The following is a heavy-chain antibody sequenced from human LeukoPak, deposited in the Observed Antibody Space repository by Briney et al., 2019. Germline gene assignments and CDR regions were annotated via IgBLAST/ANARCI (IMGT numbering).Heavy chain of an antibody. D-gene: IGHD7-27*01. V-gene: IGHV3-15*07. Sequence: GGSLRLSCAASGFTFSNAWMNWVRQAPGKGLEWVGRIKSKTDGGTTDYAAPVKGRFTISRDDSKNTLYLQMNSLRAEDTAVYYCAKDGGLWVSAHWGDSWGRGTLVTVSS. CDR1: GFTFSNAW. CDR3: AKDGGLWVSAHWGDS. J-gene: IGHJ4*02. CDR2: IKSKTDGGTT.